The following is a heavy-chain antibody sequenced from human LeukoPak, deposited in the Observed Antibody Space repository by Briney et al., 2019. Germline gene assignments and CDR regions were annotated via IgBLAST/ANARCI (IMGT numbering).Heavy chain of an antibody. V-gene: IGHV1-69*04. D-gene: IGHD3-9*01. CDR3: TSQFLLPCDF. CDR2: TIPILGIA. J-gene: IGHJ4*02. Sequence: ASVKVCCTASEDTFGSYAISWVRQAPGQGLEWMGRTIPILGIAKYAQKSQGRVTITADTSTSTVYMELSSLRSEDTAVYYCTSQFLLPCDFWGQGTLVSVSS. CDR1: EDTFGSYA.